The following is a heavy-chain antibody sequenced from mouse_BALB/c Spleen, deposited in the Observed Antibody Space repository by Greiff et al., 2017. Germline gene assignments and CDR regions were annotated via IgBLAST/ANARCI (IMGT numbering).Heavy chain of an antibody. D-gene: IGHD3-2*01. J-gene: IGHJ4*01. V-gene: IGHV1-84*02. CDR2: IYPGSGNT. Sequence: QVQPQQSGPEPVKPGASVKISCKASGYTFTDHHINWVKQKPGQGLEWIGWIYPGSGNTKYNEKFKGKATLTVDTSSSTAYMQLSSLTSEDTAVYFCARDSSWAMDYWGQGTSVTVSS. CDR1: GYTFTDHH. CDR3: ARDSSWAMDY.